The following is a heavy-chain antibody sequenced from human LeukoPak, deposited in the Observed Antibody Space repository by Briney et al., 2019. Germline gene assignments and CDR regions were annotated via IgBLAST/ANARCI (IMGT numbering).Heavy chain of an antibody. Sequence: GGSLRLSCAASGFTFSSDAMSWVRQAPGKGLEWVSLISGSGGGTYYADSVRGRFTISRDNSKNTLYLQMNSLRGEDTAVYYCAYGDYLRWGQGTLVTVSS. CDR2: ISGSGGGT. CDR1: GFTFSSDA. D-gene: IGHD4-17*01. V-gene: IGHV3-23*01. J-gene: IGHJ4*02. CDR3: AYGDYLR.